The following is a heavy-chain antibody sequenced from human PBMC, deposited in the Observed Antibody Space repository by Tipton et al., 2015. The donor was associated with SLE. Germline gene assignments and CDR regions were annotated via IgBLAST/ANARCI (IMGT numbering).Heavy chain of an antibody. Sequence: LRLSCTVSGGSISSYYWSWIRQPPGKGLEWIGYIYYSGSTNYNPSLKSRVTISVDTSKNQFSLKLSSVTAADTAVYYCARAAYCGGDCYIQVAFDIWGQGTMVTVSS. CDR2: IYYSGST. CDR3: ARAAYCGGDCYIQVAFDI. D-gene: IGHD2-21*01. V-gene: IGHV4-59*01. CDR1: GGSISSYY. J-gene: IGHJ3*02.